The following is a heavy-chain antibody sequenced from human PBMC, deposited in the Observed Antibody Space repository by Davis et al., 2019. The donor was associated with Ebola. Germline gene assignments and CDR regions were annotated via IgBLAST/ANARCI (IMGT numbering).Heavy chain of an antibody. V-gene: IGHV4-34*01. CDR3: ARLLHSDEDF. Sequence: SQTLSLTCAVYGGSFSGYYWSWIRQPPGKGLEWIGEINHSGSTNYNPSLKSRVTISVDTSKNQFSLKLSSVTAADTAVYYCARLLHSDEDFWGQGTPVTVSS. D-gene: IGHD2-21*01. J-gene: IGHJ4*02. CDR2: INHSGST. CDR1: GGSFSGYY.